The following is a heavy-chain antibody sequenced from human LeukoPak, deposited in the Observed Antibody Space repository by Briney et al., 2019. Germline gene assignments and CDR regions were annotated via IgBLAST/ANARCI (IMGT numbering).Heavy chain of an antibody. V-gene: IGHV1-2*02. CDR1: GYTFTGYY. CDR2: INPNSGGT. CDR3: ARDRPYCSGGSCYNLNWFDP. Sequence: SVKVSCKASGYTFTGYYMHWVRQAPGQGLEWMGWINPNSGGTNYAQKFQGRVTMTRDTSISTAYMELSRLRSDDTAVYYCARDRPYCSGGSCYNLNWFDPWGQGTLLTVSS. D-gene: IGHD2-15*01. J-gene: IGHJ5*02.